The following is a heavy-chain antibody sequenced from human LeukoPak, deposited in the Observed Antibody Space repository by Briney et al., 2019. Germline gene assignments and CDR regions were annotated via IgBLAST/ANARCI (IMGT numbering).Heavy chain of an antibody. D-gene: IGHD4-23*01. Sequence: GGSLRLSCAASGFTFSSYEMNRVRQAPGKGLEWVSYISSSGSTIYYADSVKGRFTISRDNAKNSLYLQMNSLRAEDTAVYYCARDRAHYGGISDYWGQGTLVTVSS. CDR1: GFTFSSYE. CDR3: ARDRAHYGGISDY. CDR2: ISSSGSTI. J-gene: IGHJ4*02. V-gene: IGHV3-48*03.